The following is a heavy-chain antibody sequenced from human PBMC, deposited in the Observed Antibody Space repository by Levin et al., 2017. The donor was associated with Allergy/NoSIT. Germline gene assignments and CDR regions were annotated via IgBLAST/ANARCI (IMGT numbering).Heavy chain of an antibody. J-gene: IGHJ4*02. V-gene: IGHV4-38-2*02. CDR3: ARDRGAVAEYYFDY. CDR2: LYHSGNT. CDR1: GYSISSGYY. D-gene: IGHD6-19*01. Sequence: SQTLSLTCGVSGYSISSGYYWAWIRQPPGKGLEWIGSLYHSGNTYYNPSLKSRISISADTSKNQFSLKMSSLTAADTAVYYCARDRGAVAEYYFDYWGQGTVVTVSS.